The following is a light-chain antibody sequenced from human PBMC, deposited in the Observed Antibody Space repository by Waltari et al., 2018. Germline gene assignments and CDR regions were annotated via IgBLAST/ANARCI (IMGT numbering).Light chain of an antibody. J-gene: IGKJ1*01. V-gene: IGKV1-39*01. CDR1: QVVSTY. Sequence: DIQMTQSPSSLPASVVDRVTITCRASQVVSTYLSWYQQKPGSAPVLLIYDASSLQSGVPSRFSGSGSGTDFTLTISSLQPDDFASYFCQQSFNVPTFGPGTRVEVK. CDR2: DAS. CDR3: QQSFNVPT.